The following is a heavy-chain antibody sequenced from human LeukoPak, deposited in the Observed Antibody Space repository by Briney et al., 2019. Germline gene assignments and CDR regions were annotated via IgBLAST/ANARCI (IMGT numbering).Heavy chain of an antibody. CDR3: AKDEVLYDSSGYPDY. D-gene: IGHD3-22*01. Sequence: GRSLRLSCAASGFTFSSYGMHWVRQAPGKGLEWVAVIWYDGSNKYYADSVKGRFTIPRDNSKNTLYLQMNSLRAEDTAVYYCAKDEVLYDSSGYPDYWGQGTLVTVSS. CDR1: GFTFSSYG. V-gene: IGHV3-33*06. CDR2: IWYDGSNK. J-gene: IGHJ4*02.